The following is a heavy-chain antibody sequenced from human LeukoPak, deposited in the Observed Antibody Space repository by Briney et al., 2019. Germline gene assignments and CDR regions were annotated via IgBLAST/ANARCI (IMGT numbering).Heavy chain of an antibody. V-gene: IGHV3-33*06. J-gene: IGHJ2*01. CDR3: AKVGPPGYYYHSRDPHYWYFDL. CDR2: IWYDGSNK. D-gene: IGHD3-22*01. Sequence: PGRSVRLSCAASGFTFSSYGMHWVRQAPGKGLEWVAVIWYDGSNKYYADSVKGRFTISRDNSKNTLYLPMNSLRAEDTAVYYCAKVGPPGYYYHSRDPHYWYFDLWGRGTLVTVSS. CDR1: GFTFSSYG.